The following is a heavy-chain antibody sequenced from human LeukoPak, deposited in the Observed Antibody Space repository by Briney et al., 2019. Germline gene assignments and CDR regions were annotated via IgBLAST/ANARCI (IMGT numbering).Heavy chain of an antibody. J-gene: IGHJ4*02. CDR1: GFTFSTYA. CDR2: ISGSGGST. D-gene: IGHD6-13*01. CDR3: AKEDSSSWDQPRGGYFDC. Sequence: GGSLRLSCAASGFTFSTYAMSWVRQAPGKGLKWVSSISGSGGSTSYADSVKGRFTISRDTSKNTLYLQMNSLRAEDTAVYYCAKEDSSSWDQPRGGYFDCWGQGTLVTVSS. V-gene: IGHV3-23*01.